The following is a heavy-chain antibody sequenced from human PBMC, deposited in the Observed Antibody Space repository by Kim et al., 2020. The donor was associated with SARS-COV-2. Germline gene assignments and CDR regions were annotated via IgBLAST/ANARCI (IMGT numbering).Heavy chain of an antibody. J-gene: IGHJ4*02. V-gene: IGHV3-49*02. CDR3: TRVRGYSGYVGE. Sequence: EYAASVKGRFTISRDDSKSIAYLQMNSLKTEDTAVYYCTRVRGYSGYVGEWGQGTLVTVSS. D-gene: IGHD5-12*01.